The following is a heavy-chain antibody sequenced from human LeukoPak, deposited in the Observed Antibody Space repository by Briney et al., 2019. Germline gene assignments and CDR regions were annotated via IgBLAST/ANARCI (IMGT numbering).Heavy chain of an antibody. CDR3: ARGKRLGLRYFDWSTFDY. J-gene: IGHJ4*02. CDR2: IYYSGST. Sequence: SQTLSLTCTVSGGSISSGGYYWSWIRQHPGKGLEWTGYIYYSGSTYYNPSLKSRVTISVDTSKNQFSLKLSSVTAADTAVYYCARGKRLGLRYFDWSTFDYWGQGTLVTVSS. CDR1: GGSISSGGYY. V-gene: IGHV4-31*03. D-gene: IGHD3-9*01.